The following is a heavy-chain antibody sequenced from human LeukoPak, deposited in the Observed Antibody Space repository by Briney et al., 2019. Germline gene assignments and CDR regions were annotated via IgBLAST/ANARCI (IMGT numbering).Heavy chain of an antibody. J-gene: IGHJ6*03. V-gene: IGHV1-2*02. CDR3: ARTAPPKVPAYYYYYMDV. CDR1: GYTFTSYY. D-gene: IGHD2-2*01. CDR2: INPNSGGT. Sequence: GASVKVSCKASGYTFTSYYIHWVRQAPGQGLEWMGWINPNSGGTNYAQKFQGRVTMTRDTSISTAYMELSRLRSDDTAVYYCARTAPPKVPAYYYYYMDVWGKGTTVTVSS.